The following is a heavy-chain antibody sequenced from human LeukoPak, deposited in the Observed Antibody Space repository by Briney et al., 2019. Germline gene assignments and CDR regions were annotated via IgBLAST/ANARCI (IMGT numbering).Heavy chain of an antibody. CDR1: GGSISSYY. D-gene: IGHD3-22*01. V-gene: IGHV4-59*08. J-gene: IGHJ4*02. Sequence: SETLSLTCTVSGGSISSYYWSWIRQPPGKGLEWIGYIYYSGSTNYNPSLKSRVTIPVDTSKNQFSLKLSSVTAADTAVYYCARTIDSSGYYFDYWGQGTLVTVSS. CDR3: ARTIDSSGYYFDY. CDR2: IYYSGST.